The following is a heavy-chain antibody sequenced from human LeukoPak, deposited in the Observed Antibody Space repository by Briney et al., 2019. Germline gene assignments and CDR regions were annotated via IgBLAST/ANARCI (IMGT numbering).Heavy chain of an antibody. J-gene: IGHJ6*02. D-gene: IGHD1/OR15-1a*01. CDR1: GFTFSSYA. V-gene: IGHV3-30*04. CDR2: ISYDGSNK. CDR3: ARGTVRYYYYGMDV. Sequence: GGSLRLSCAASGFTFSSYAMHWVRQAPGKELEWVAVISYDGSNKYYADSVKGRFTISRDNSKNTLYLQMNSLRAEDTAVYYCARGTVRYYYYGMDVWGQGTTVTVSS.